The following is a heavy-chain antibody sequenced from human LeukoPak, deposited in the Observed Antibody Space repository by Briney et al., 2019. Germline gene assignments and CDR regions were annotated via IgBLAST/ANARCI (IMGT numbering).Heavy chain of an antibody. CDR3: ASLYGSGPNWFDP. D-gene: IGHD3-10*01. Sequence: LAGGSLRLSCAASGFTFSTYSMNWVRQAPGKGLEWVSYISSSSSTIYYADSVKGRFTISRDNAKNSLYLQMNSLRAEDTAVHYCASLYGSGPNWFDPWGQGTLVTVSS. CDR1: GFTFSTYS. CDR2: ISSSSSTI. J-gene: IGHJ5*02. V-gene: IGHV3-48*01.